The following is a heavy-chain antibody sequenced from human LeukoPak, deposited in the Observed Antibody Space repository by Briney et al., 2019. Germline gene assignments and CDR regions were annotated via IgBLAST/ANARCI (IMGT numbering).Heavy chain of an antibody. V-gene: IGHV4-34*01. D-gene: IGHD3-3*01. CDR3: ARVPQIGDFWSGYYRSDWFDP. Sequence: PSETLSLTCAVYGGSFSGYYWSWIRQPPGKGLEWIGEINHSGSTNYNPSLKSRVTISVDTSKNQFSLKLSSVTAADTAVYYCARVPQIGDFWSGYYRSDWFDPWGQGTLVTVSS. J-gene: IGHJ5*02. CDR2: INHSGST. CDR1: GGSFSGYY.